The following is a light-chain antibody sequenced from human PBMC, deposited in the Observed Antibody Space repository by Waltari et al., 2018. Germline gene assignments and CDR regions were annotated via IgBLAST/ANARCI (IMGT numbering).Light chain of an antibody. V-gene: IGKV3-20*01. Sequence: EIVLTQSPGTLSLSPGERATLSCRASQSVSRYLAWYQQKPGQAPRLLIYGASTRATGIPDRFSGSGSETDFSLTISRLEPEDFAVYYCQKYVSLPATFGQGTKVEIK. CDR1: QSVSRY. CDR3: QKYVSLPAT. J-gene: IGKJ1*01. CDR2: GAS.